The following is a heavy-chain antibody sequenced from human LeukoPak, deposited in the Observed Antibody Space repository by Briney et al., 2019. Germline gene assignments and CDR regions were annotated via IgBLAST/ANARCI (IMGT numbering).Heavy chain of an antibody. V-gene: IGHV4-38-2*02. J-gene: IGHJ4*02. Sequence: SETLSLTCTVSGYSISTGYYWGWIRQPPGKGLEWIGSIYHSGTTYYNPSLKSRVTISVDTSKNQFSLKLSSVTAADTAVYYCARVEGRDGYNYPYYFDYWGQGTLVTVSS. CDR3: ARVEGRDGYNYPYYFDY. D-gene: IGHD5-24*01. CDR2: IYHSGTT. CDR1: GYSISTGYY.